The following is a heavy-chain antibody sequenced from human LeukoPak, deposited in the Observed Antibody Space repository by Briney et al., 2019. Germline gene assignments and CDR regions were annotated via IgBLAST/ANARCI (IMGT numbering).Heavy chain of an antibody. D-gene: IGHD6-6*01. CDR2: INHSVST. CDR1: GGSFSGYY. CDR3: ARELIAARPGYYFDY. V-gene: IGHV4-34*01. Sequence: SETLSLTCAVSGGSFSGYYWSWIRQPPGQGLEWIGEINHSVSTNYNPSLKSRVTIPVDTSKNQFSLKLSSVTAAETAVYYCARELIAARPGYYFDYWGQGTLVTVSS. J-gene: IGHJ4*02.